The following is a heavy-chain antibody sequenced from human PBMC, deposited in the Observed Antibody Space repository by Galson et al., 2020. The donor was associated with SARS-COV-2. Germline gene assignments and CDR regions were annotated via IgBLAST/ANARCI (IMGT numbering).Heavy chain of an antibody. D-gene: IGHD3-10*01. J-gene: IGHJ5*02. CDR3: ARTYCPLLLWFGEFNWFDP. CDR2: IDWDADK. Sequence: SGPTLVKPTQTLTLTCTFSGFSLSPSGMSVSWLRQPPVQALQWLALIDWDADKSYNTSMKTRLTISKDTSKNQVVLTMTNMDPVDTATYYCARTYCPLLLWFGEFNWFDPWGQGTLVTVSS. CDR1: GFSLSPSGMS. V-gene: IGHV2-70*01.